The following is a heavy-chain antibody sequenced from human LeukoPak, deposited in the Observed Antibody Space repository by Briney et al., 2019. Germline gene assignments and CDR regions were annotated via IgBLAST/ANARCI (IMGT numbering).Heavy chain of an antibody. Sequence: PGVSLRLSCAASGFTFSSYAMSWVRQAPGKGLEWVSAISGSGGSTYYADSVKGRFTISRDNSKNTLYLQMNSLRAEDTAVYYCAKCSGGNNNQNYWGQRTLVTVSS. J-gene: IGHJ4*02. V-gene: IGHV3-23*01. D-gene: IGHD2-15*01. CDR2: ISGSGGST. CDR3: AKCSGGNNNQNY. CDR1: GFTFSSYA.